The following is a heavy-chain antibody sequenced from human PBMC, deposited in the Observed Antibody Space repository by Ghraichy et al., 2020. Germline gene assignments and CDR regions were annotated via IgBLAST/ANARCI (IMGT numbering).Heavy chain of an antibody. D-gene: IGHD2-2*01. CDR1: GYTFTGYY. CDR3: ARGGRYCSSTSCYAYYYYGMDV. J-gene: IGHJ6*02. CDR2: INPNSGGT. V-gene: IGHV1-2*04. Sequence: ASVKVSCKASGYTFTGYYMHWVRQAPGQGLEWMGWINPNSGGTNYAQKFQGWVTMTRDTSISTAYMELSRLRSDDTAVYYCARGGRYCSSTSCYAYYYYGMDVWGQGTTVTVSS.